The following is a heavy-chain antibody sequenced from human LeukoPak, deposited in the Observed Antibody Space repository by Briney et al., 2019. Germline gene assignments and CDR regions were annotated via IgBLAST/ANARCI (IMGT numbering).Heavy chain of an antibody. CDR2: VSYDGSNK. D-gene: IGHD4-17*01. CDR3: AKGDGPMAY. Sequence: GGSLRLSCAASGFTFSIYTIHWVRQAPGKGLEWVAVVSYDGSNKYYADSVKGRFTISRDNSKNTLYLQMNSLRAEDTAVYYCAKGDGPMAYWGQGTLVTVSS. CDR1: GFTFSIYT. J-gene: IGHJ4*02. V-gene: IGHV3-30-3*01.